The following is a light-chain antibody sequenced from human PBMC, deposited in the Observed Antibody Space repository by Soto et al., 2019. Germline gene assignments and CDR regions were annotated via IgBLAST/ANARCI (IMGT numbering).Light chain of an antibody. J-gene: IGLJ3*02. CDR2: EVN. CDR3: SSYTSTYTWV. CDR1: SKDVGGYTY. V-gene: IGLV2-14*01. Sequence: QSVLTQPPSASGSPGQSVTISCTGTSKDVGGYTYVSWYQQHPGKAPKLMIYEVNHRPSGVSDRFSGSKSGNTASLTISGLQAEDEADYYCSSYTSTYTWVFGGGTKLTVL.